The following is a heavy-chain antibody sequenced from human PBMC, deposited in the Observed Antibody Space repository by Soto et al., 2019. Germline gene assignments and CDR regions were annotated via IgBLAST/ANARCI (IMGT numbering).Heavy chain of an antibody. CDR1: GGSISSYY. D-gene: IGHD2-21*02. Sequence: SETLSLTCTVSGGSISSYYWSWIRQPPGKGLEWIGYIYHSGSTNYNPSLKSRVTISVDTSKNQFSLKLSSVTAADTAVYYCARGPLVVVTARHDAFDIWGQGTMVTVSS. CDR3: ARGPLVVVTARHDAFDI. CDR2: IYHSGST. J-gene: IGHJ3*02. V-gene: IGHV4-59*01.